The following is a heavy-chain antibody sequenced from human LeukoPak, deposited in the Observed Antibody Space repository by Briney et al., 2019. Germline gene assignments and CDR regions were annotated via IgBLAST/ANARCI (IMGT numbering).Heavy chain of an antibody. CDR2: IYHSGST. Sequence: SETLSLTCTVSGYSITSGYFWGWIRQPPGKGPEWIGSIYHSGSTYYNPSLKSRVTISLDTSRNQFSLKLSSVTAADTAVYYCARRPTGSYIDSWGQGTLVTVSS. CDR1: GYSITSGYF. D-gene: IGHD1-14*01. J-gene: IGHJ4*02. CDR3: ARRPTGSYIDS. V-gene: IGHV4-38-2*02.